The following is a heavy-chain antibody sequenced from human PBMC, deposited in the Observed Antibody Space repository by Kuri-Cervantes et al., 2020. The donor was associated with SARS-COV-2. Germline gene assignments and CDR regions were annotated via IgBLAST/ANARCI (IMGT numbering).Heavy chain of an antibody. V-gene: IGHV4-34*01. CDR3: ARAGVLWFGAQGSTYNCFDP. CDR1: GGSSCGYY. CDR2: INHSEST. J-gene: IGHJ5*02. D-gene: IGHD3-10*01. Sequence: SQTLSLSRAVSGGSSCGYYWSWIRQPPGKGLEWIGEINHSESTNYNPTLKSRVTISVDTSRNQFSLKLSSVTAADTAVYYCARAGVLWFGAQGSTYNCFDPWGQGTLVTVSS.